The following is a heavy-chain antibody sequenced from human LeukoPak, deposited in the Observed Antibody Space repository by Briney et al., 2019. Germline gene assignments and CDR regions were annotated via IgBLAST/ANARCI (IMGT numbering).Heavy chain of an antibody. CDR2: IHTSGST. D-gene: IGHD3-3*01. V-gene: IGHV4-4*07. CDR1: GGSTSNYF. Sequence: SETLSLTCTVSGGSTSNYFCTWLRQSAGKGLEWIGRIHTSGSTNYNPSLTSRVSMSVDTSKNQFSLKLSSVTAADTVVYYCARDPEGHGYYFDYWGQGALVTVSS. CDR3: ARDPEGHGYYFDY. J-gene: IGHJ4*02.